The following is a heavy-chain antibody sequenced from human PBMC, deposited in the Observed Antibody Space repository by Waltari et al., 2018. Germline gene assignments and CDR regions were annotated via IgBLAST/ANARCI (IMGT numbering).Heavy chain of an antibody. CDR2: RSYDGATK. J-gene: IGHJ2*01. Sequence: QVQLVESGGGVVQPGESLRLSCVASGFSFSNYGIHWVRQAPCKGLEWVEVRSYDGATKYYGDSVKGRFFISRDNSRNRSYLQMTSLTPEDTAVYYCAKGLGTWYFDLWGRGTLVTVSS. CDR1: GFSFSNYG. CDR3: AKGLGTWYFDL. V-gene: IGHV3-30*18. D-gene: IGHD1-1*01.